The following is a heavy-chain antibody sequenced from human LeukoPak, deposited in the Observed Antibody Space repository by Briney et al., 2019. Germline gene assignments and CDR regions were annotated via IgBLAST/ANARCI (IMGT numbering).Heavy chain of an antibody. CDR2: IRYDGSNK. Sequence: GGSLRLSCAASGFTFSSYEMNWVRQAPGKGLEWVAFIRYDGSNKYYADSVKGRFTISRDNSKNTLYLQMNSLRAEDTAVYYCAELGITMIGGVWGKGTTVTISS. V-gene: IGHV3-30*02. D-gene: IGHD3-10*02. J-gene: IGHJ6*04. CDR1: GFTFSSYE. CDR3: AELGITMIGGV.